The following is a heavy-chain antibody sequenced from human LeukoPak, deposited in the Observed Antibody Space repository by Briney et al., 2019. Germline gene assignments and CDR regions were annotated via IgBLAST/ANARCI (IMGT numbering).Heavy chain of an antibody. J-gene: IGHJ4*02. D-gene: IGHD6-19*01. Sequence: PSETPSLTCAVYGGSFSGYYWSWIRQPPGKGLEWIGEINHSGSTNYNPSLKSRVTISVDTSKNQFSLKLSSVTAADTAVYYCAAGYSSGWYLEARRFKKFDYWGQGTLVTVSS. V-gene: IGHV4-34*01. CDR1: GGSFSGYY. CDR3: AAGYSSGWYLEARRFKKFDY. CDR2: INHSGST.